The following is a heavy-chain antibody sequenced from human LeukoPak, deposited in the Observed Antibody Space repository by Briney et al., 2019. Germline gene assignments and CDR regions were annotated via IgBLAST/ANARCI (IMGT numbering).Heavy chain of an antibody. D-gene: IGHD3-22*01. CDR1: GFTFSNYG. CDR3: AKCEYYDSSGYYYY. Sequence: GGSLRLSCAASGFTFSNYGMSWVRQAPGKGLEWVSAISGSGGSTYYADSVKGRFTISRDNSKNTLYLQMNSLRAEDTAVYYCAKCEYYDSSGYYYYWGQGTLVTVSS. V-gene: IGHV3-23*01. CDR2: ISGSGGST. J-gene: IGHJ4*02.